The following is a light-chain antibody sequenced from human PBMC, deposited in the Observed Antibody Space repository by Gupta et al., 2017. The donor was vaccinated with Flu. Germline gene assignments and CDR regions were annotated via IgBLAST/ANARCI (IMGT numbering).Light chain of an antibody. CDR2: AAS. J-gene: IGKJ2*01. V-gene: IGKV1-39*01. Sequence: PSSLSTSVGDRVTITCRASQSISSYLNWYQQKAGKAPKVLIYAASNAQSGLPSRFSGGSSGTDFTLTISMRQPEDVATYYCRQGDPIPYTFGQGTVMEIK. CDR3: RQGDPIPYT. CDR1: QSISSY.